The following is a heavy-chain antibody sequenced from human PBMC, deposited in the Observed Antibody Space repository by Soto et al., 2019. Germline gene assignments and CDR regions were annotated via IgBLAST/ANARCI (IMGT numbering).Heavy chain of an antibody. V-gene: IGHV3-33*01. D-gene: IGHD3-3*01. Sequence: GGSRRRSCAACGCTFSSFGMHWVRQAPGKGLEWVSLIWYDGSKKSYGDSVKGRFTISRDNSRNTVYLQMNSLRADDTAVYYCARDASHYSLWSGYYHSRNAMDVRDQGTTVTVSS. J-gene: IGHJ6*02. CDR1: GCTFSSFG. CDR3: ARDASHYSLWSGYYHSRNAMDV. CDR2: IWYDGSKK.